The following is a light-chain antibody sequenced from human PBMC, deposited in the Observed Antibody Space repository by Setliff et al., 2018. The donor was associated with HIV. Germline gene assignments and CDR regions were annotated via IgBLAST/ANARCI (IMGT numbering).Light chain of an antibody. CDR1: SSDVGSYNC. V-gene: IGLV2-18*02. Sequence: QSALAQPPSVSGSPGQSVTISCTGTSSDVGSYNCVSWYQQPPGTAPKLMIYEVSNRPSGVPDRFSGSKSGNTASLTISGLQAEDEADYYCSSCSSSSTLVFGGGTQLTVL. J-gene: IGLJ2*01. CDR2: EVS. CDR3: SSCSSSSTLV.